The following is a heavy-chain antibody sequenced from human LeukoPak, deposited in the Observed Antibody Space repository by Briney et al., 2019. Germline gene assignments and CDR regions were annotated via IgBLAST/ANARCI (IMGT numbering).Heavy chain of an antibody. Sequence: ASVKVSCKASGYTFTGYYMHWVRQAPGQGLEWMGWINPNSGGTNYAQKFQGRVTMTRDTSISTAYMELSRLRSDDTAVYYCAREIAAAGTKYVWWFDPWGQGTLVTVSS. D-gene: IGHD6-13*01. V-gene: IGHV1-2*02. CDR1: GYTFTGYY. J-gene: IGHJ5*02. CDR2: INPNSGGT. CDR3: AREIAAAGTKYVWWFDP.